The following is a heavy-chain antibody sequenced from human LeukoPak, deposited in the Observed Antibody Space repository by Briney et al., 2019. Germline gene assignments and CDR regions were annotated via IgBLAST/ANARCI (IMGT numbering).Heavy chain of an antibody. D-gene: IGHD6-13*01. CDR3: ARDAAAGTDWFDP. Sequence: GGSLRLSCAASGFTFSSYAMTWVRQAPGKGLEWVSAISGSGGSTYYADSVKGRFTISRDNSKKTVYLQMNSLRAEDTAVYYCARDAAAGTDWFDPWGQGTLVTVSS. J-gene: IGHJ5*02. V-gene: IGHV3-23*01. CDR1: GFTFSSYA. CDR2: ISGSGGST.